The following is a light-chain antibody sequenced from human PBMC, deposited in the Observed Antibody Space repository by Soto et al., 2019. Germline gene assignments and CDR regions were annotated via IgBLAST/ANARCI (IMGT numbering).Light chain of an antibody. CDR2: AAS. Sequence: DIQMTQSPSSLSASVGDRVTITCRASLGIANYLNWYQHKPGKAPNLLIYAASRLQSGVPSRFSGRGSGTDFTLTISSLQPEDFATYYCQQSYSTPFTFGPGTKVDIK. CDR3: QQSYSTPFT. V-gene: IGKV1-39*01. J-gene: IGKJ3*01. CDR1: LGIANY.